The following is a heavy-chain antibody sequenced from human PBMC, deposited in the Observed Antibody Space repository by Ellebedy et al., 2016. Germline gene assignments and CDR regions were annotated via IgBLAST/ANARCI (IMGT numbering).Heavy chain of an antibody. J-gene: IGHJ4*02. CDR1: GFTFSTSY. CDR2: IYSDSSA. V-gene: IGHV3-53*01. D-gene: IGHD3-10*01. CDR3: ANVGGSGTYYNGY. Sequence: GGSLRLSCAASGFTFSTSYMNWVRQAPGKGLEWISVIYSDSSAYYADSVKGRFTISRDSSENTLYLQMSSLKVEDTATYYCANVGGSGTYYNGYWGQGTLVTVSS.